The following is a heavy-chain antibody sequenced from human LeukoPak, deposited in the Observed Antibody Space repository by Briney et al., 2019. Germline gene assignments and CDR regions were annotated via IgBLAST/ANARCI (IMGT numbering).Heavy chain of an antibody. CDR3: AKVPSDYGDYYYYGMDV. V-gene: IGHV3-21*04. Sequence: PGGSLRLSCAATGFTFSSYSMTWVRQTPGKGLEWVSSISSGSSYIYYADSVKGRFTISRDNSKNTLYLQMNSLRAEDTAVYYCAKVPSDYGDYYYYGMDVWGQRTTVTVSS. D-gene: IGHD4-17*01. CDR2: ISSGSSYI. CDR1: GFTFSSYS. J-gene: IGHJ6*02.